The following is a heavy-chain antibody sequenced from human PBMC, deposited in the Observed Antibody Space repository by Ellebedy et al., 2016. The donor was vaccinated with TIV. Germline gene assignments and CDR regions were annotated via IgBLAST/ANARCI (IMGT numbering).Heavy chain of an antibody. Sequence: GGSLRLXXAVSGLTFSSYAMNWVRQAPGKGLEWVAAISGSGTVTYYADSVKGRFTISRDNSDNALFLQMNSLRADDTAVYFCAKDRGIWFGELKYYGFDVWGQGATVTVSS. CDR2: ISGSGTVT. CDR3: AKDRGIWFGELKYYGFDV. CDR1: GLTFSSYA. J-gene: IGHJ6*02. V-gene: IGHV3-23*01. D-gene: IGHD3-10*01.